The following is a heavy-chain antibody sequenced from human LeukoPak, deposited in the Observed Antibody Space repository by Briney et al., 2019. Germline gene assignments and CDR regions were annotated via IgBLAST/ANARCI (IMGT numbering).Heavy chain of an antibody. J-gene: IGHJ4*02. V-gene: IGHV1-18*01. CDR2: ISAYNGNT. CDR3: ARGPPHIAAAGFDY. D-gene: IGHD6-13*01. CDR1: GYTLTSYG. Sequence: ASLKVSCKASGYTLTSYGISWVRQAPGHGLEWMGWISAYNGNTNYAQKLQGRVTMTTDTSTSTAYMELRSLRSDDTAVYYCARGPPHIAAAGFDYWGQGTLVTVSS.